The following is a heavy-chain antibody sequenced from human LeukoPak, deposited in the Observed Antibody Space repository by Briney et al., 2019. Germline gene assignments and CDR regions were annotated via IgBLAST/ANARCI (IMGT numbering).Heavy chain of an antibody. V-gene: IGHV4-59*08. D-gene: IGHD3-10*02. CDR3: ARHMSGDYDY. CDR2: ISYNGIT. CDR1: GGSISEYY. J-gene: IGHJ4*02. Sequence: PSETLSLTCTIAGGSISEYYWSWIRQPPAKGLEWIAYISYNGITNYNPSLKSRVTISVDTSKTQCSLKLSSVTAADTAVYYCARHMSGDYDYWGQGTLVTVSS.